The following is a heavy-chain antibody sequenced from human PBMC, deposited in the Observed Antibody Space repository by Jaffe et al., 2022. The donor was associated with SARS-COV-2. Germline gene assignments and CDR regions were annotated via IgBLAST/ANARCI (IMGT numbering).Heavy chain of an antibody. D-gene: IGHD2-15*01. V-gene: IGHV3-7*01. CDR1: GFTFSSYW. Sequence: EVQLVESGGGLVQPGGSLRLSCAASGFTFSSYWMSWVRQAPGKGLEWVANIKQDGSEKYYVDSVKGRFTISRDNAKNSLYLQMNSLRAEDTAVYYCAREDIVVVVAATPRGWGMDVWGQGTTVTVSS. CDR3: AREDIVVVVAATPRGWGMDV. J-gene: IGHJ6*02. CDR2: IKQDGSEK.